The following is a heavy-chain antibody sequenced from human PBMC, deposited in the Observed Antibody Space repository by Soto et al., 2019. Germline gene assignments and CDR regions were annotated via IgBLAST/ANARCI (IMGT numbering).Heavy chain of an antibody. CDR2: VNPSGGHT. D-gene: IGHD2-21*02. V-gene: IGHV1-46*01. CDR3: ARGGRVVVVTAALDF. CDR1: GDTFTDYY. Sequence: QVQLVQSGAEVKKPGTSVKVSCKASGDTFTDYYIHWVRQAPGQGLEWMGTVNPSGGHTTYAQHFLGRMTRTRDTSTSTLYMELTSLPSEDTAVYYCARGGRVVVVTAALDFWGQGTLVTVSS. J-gene: IGHJ4*02.